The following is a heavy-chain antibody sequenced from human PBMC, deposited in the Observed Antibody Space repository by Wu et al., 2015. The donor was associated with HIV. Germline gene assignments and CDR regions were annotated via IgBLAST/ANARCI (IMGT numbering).Heavy chain of an antibody. CDR2: IIPIYVTT. J-gene: IGHJ4*02. CDR1: GGTFNNYG. D-gene: IGHD6-6*01. Sequence: QVQLVQSGAEVKKPGSSVKVSCKASGGTFNNYGISWVRQAPGQGLEWMGRIIPIYVTTNYAQKFQGRVTLTADESTSTAYMELSSLRSEDTAVYYCAREDKYYFDYWGQGTLVTVSS. CDR3: AREDKYYFDY. V-gene: IGHV1-69*15.